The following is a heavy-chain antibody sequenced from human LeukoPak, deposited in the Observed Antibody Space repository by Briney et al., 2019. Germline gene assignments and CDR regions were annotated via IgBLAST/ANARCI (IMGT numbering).Heavy chain of an antibody. J-gene: IGHJ5*02. V-gene: IGHV3-48*04. Sequence: PGGSLRLSCAASGFTFSSYWMSWVRQAPGKGLEWVSYISSSGSTIYYADSVKGRFTISRDNAKNSLYLQMNSLRAEDTAVYYCARDSNGVLFDPWGQGTLVTVSS. CDR1: GFTFSSYW. D-gene: IGHD3-22*01. CDR2: ISSSGSTI. CDR3: ARDSNGVLFDP.